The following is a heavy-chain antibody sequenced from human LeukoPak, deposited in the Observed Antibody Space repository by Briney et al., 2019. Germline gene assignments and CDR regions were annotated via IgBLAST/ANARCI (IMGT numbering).Heavy chain of an antibody. CDR1: GFTFSSYD. Sequence: GGSLRLSCAASGFTFSSYDMHWVRQATGKGLEWVSAIGTAGDTYYPGSVKGRFTISRDNSKNTLYLQMNSLRAEDTAVYYCAKDPSSIAVAGTDDYWGQGTLVTVSS. CDR3: AKDPSSIAVAGTDDY. CDR2: IGTAGDT. D-gene: IGHD6-19*01. V-gene: IGHV3-13*01. J-gene: IGHJ4*02.